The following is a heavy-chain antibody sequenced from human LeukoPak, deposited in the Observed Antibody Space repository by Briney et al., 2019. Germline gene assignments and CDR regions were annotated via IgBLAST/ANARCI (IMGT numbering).Heavy chain of an antibody. Sequence: PSETLSLTCAVYGGSFSGYYWSWIRQPPGKGLEWIGEINHSGSTNYNPSLKSRVTISVDTSKNQFSLKLSSVTAADTAVYYCAGQSKKFYYPPPGNYFFNIGAKGKRAPVSP. V-gene: IGHV4-34*01. CDR2: INHSGST. J-gene: IGHJ3*02. CDR1: GGSFSGYY. CDR3: AGQSKKFYYPPPGNYFFNI. D-gene: IGHD3-10*01.